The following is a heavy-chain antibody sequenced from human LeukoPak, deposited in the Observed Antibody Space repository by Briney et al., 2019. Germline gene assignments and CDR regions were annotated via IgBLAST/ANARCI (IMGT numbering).Heavy chain of an antibody. CDR3: AREGGYSYGEAPLHFDK. D-gene: IGHD5-18*01. CDR2: IYYSGRT. CDR1: GGSISSSNFY. Sequence: SETMSLTSTVAGGSISSSNFYWGWIREPPGKGLEWIGSIYYSGRTYYNPSLKSRVTISIDTSKTQFSLRLCSVPAADTAASLCAREGGYSYGEAPLHFDKWGQVTLVTVSS. V-gene: IGHV4-39*07. J-gene: IGHJ4*02.